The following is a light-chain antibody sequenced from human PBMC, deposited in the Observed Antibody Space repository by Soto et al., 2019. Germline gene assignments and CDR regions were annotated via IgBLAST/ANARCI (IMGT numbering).Light chain of an antibody. Sequence: QSVLTQPPSVSGAPGQRVTISCTGSSSNIGAGYDVHWYQQLPGTAPKLLIYGNSNRPSGVPDRFSGSKSGTSASLAITGLQGEDAADYYCQSYDSSLSGYVIFGGGTKLTVL. CDR1: SSNIGAGYD. CDR3: QSYDSSLSGYVI. V-gene: IGLV1-40*01. CDR2: GNS. J-gene: IGLJ2*01.